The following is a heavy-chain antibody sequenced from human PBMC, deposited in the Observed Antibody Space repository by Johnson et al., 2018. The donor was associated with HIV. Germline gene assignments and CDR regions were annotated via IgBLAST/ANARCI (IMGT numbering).Heavy chain of an antibody. V-gene: IGHV3-64*01. Sequence: EQLVESGGGLVQPGGSLRLSCAASGFSFSSFSMHWVRQAPGKGLVYVSTTRSHGDRTYYANSVKGRFIISRYNSENTLYLQMGSLRAEDMAVYYCAKDPPTYYYDSSGYRPGGDAFDIWGQGTMVTVSS. J-gene: IGHJ3*02. CDR3: AKDPPTYYYDSSGYRPGGDAFDI. CDR2: TRSHGDRT. D-gene: IGHD3-22*01. CDR1: GFSFSSFS.